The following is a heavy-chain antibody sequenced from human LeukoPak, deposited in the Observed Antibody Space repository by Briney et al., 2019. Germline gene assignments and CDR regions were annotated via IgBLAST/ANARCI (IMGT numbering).Heavy chain of an antibody. V-gene: IGHV3-21*01. CDR1: GFTFSSYS. Sequence: GGSLRLSCAASGFTFSSYSMNWVRQAPGKGLEWVSSISSSSSYIYYADSVKGRFTISKDNAKNSLYLQMNSLRAEDTAVYYCASVVAAGDYYGMDVWGQGTTVTVSS. CDR3: ASVVAAGDYYGMDV. D-gene: IGHD1-26*01. CDR2: ISSSSSYI. J-gene: IGHJ6*02.